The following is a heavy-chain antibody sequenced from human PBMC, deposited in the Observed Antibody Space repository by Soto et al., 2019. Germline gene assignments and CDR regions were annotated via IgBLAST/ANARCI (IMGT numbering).Heavy chain of an antibody. Sequence: DVQLLESGGGLVQPEGSLRLSCAASGFTFSRYAMGWVRQGPGKGLEWFAVVSIGGSTHYTDSVRGRFTISRDNSKNTLSLQMNSLTAEDTAVYFCAKRRGAGGHFDYWGQGALITVSS. J-gene: IGHJ4*02. V-gene: IGHV3-23*01. D-gene: IGHD2-15*01. CDR1: GFTFSRYA. CDR3: AKRRGAGGHFDY. CDR2: VSIGGST.